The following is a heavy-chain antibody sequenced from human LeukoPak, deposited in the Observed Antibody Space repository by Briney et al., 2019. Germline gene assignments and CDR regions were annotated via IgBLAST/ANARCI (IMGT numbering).Heavy chain of an antibody. CDR2: ITNNGRKT. CDR1: GFIFNDYF. CDR3: AKAHVPTMIRGVVSSD. J-gene: IGHJ4*02. V-gene: IGHV3-11*01. Sequence: GGSLRLSCAASGFIFNDYFMGWIRQTPGKGLEWVSYITNNGRKTYYADSMKGRFTISRDNAKNSLYLQMNSLRAEDTALYYCAKAHVPTMIRGVVSSDWGQGTLVTVSS. D-gene: IGHD3-10*01.